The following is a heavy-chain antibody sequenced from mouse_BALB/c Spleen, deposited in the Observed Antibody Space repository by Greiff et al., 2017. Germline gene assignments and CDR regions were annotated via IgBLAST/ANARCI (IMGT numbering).Heavy chain of an antibody. CDR2: ISDGGSYT. CDR3: ARGRTVVADWYFDV. D-gene: IGHD1-1*01. J-gene: IGHJ1*01. CDR1: GFTFSDYY. V-gene: IGHV5-4*02. Sequence: EVKLQESGGGLVKPGGSLKLSCAASGFTFSDYYMYWVRQTPEKRLEWVATISDGGSYTYYPDSVKGRFTISRDNAKNNLYLQMSSLKSEDTAMYYCARGRTVVADWYFDVWGAGTTVTVSS.